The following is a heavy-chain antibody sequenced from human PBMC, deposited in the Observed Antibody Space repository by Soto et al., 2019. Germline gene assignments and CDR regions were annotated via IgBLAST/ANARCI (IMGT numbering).Heavy chain of an antibody. CDR3: ARDKNPLVDGVLANWFDP. Sequence: SETLSLTCTVSGGSISSGGYYWGWIRQHPGKGLEWIGYIYYSGSTYYNPSLKSRVTISVDTSKNQFSLKLSSVTAADTAVYYCARDKNPLVDGVLANWFDPWGQGTLVTVSS. CDR2: IYYSGST. J-gene: IGHJ5*02. D-gene: IGHD3-3*01. CDR1: GGSISSGGYY. V-gene: IGHV4-31*03.